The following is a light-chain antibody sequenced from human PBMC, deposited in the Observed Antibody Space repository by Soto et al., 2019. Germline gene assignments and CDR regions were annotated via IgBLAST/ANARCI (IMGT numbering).Light chain of an antibody. CDR1: QSVSNSY. J-gene: IGKJ5*01. CDR3: QQYCSSPPIT. V-gene: IGKV3-20*01. Sequence: EIVLTQSPGTLSLSPGERATLSCRASQSVSNSYLAWYQQKPGQAPRLLIYGASSRATGIPDRFSGSGSGTDFTLTISRLEPEDFAVYYCQQYCSSPPITFGQGKRLEIK. CDR2: GAS.